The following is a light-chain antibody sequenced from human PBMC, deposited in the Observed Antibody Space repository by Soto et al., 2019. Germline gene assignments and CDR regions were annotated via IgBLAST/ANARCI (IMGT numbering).Light chain of an antibody. CDR2: DVS. CDR3: QQYDNSRT. J-gene: IGKJ1*01. Sequence: DIQLTQSPSTLSASVGDRVTITCRASQSVSTWLAWYQQKPGRAPRLLIYDVSNLESGVPSRFSGTGSRTEFTLTITSLQPEDFAIYYCQQYDNSRTFGQGTKVDIK. CDR1: QSVSTW. V-gene: IGKV1-5*01.